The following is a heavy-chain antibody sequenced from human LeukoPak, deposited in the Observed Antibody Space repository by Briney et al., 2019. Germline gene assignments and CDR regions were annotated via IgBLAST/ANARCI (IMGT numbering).Heavy chain of an antibody. V-gene: IGHV1-18*01. CDR2: ISASNGNT. J-gene: IGHJ3*01. Sequence: ASVKVSCKASGYTFTNYGITWMRQTPGQGLEWMGWISASNGNTNYAQRFQGRITMTTDTSTSTVYMELRSLISDDTAVYYCARNYYGSRSSDAFDVWGQGASVVVSS. CDR3: ARNYYGSRSSDAFDV. CDR1: GYTFTNYG. D-gene: IGHD3-10*01.